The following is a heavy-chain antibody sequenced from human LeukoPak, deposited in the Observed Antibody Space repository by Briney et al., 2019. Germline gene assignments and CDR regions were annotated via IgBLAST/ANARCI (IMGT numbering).Heavy chain of an antibody. V-gene: IGHV1-2*02. CDR3: ARLCSSTSCYTGPDPDY. J-gene: IGHJ4*02. CDR2: INPNSGGI. D-gene: IGHD2-2*02. Sequence: GASVKVSCKASGYTFTGYYMHWVRQAPGQGLEWMGWINPNSGGINYAQKFQGRVTMTRDTSISTAYMELSRLRSDDTAVYYCARLCSSTSCYTGPDPDYWGQGTLVTVSS. CDR1: GYTFTGYY.